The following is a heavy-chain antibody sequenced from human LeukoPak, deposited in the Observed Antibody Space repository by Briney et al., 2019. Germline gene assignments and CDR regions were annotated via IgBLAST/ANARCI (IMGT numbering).Heavy chain of an antibody. CDR2: ISGSGGST. Sequence: PGRSLRLSCAASGFTFSSYAMSWVRQAPGKGLEWVSAISGSGGSTYYADSVKGRFTISRDNSKNTLYLQMNSLRAEDTAVYYCAKDLDYDSSGLDYWGQGTLVTVSS. CDR1: GFTFSSYA. D-gene: IGHD3-22*01. CDR3: AKDLDYDSSGLDY. V-gene: IGHV3-23*01. J-gene: IGHJ4*02.